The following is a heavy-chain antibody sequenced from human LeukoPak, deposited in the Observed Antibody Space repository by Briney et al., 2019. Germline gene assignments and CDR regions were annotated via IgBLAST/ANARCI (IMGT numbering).Heavy chain of an antibody. CDR1: GYTFTNFG. CDR2: ISPYNGNT. J-gene: IGHJ4*02. CDR3: ARDPVPQYYYDSSGYYYGY. D-gene: IGHD3-22*01. V-gene: IGHV1-18*01. Sequence: ASVKVSCKASGYTFTNFGISWIRQAPGQGLEWMGWISPYNGNTNYAQKFQGRVTMTTETSTATAYMELWSLRSDDTAVYYCARDPVPQYYYDSSGYYYGYWGQGTLVTVSS.